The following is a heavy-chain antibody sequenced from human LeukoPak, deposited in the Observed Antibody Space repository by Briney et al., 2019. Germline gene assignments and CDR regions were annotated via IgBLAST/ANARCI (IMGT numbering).Heavy chain of an antibody. D-gene: IGHD6-19*01. J-gene: IGHJ4*02. Sequence: SETLSLTCAVYGGSFSGYYWSWIRQPPGKGLEWIGEINHSGSTNYDPSLKSRVTISVDTSKNQFSPKLSSVTAADTAVYYCARDSSGWFRKGFVYWGQGTLVTVSS. CDR1: GGSFSGYY. CDR3: ARDSSGWFRKGFVY. CDR2: INHSGST. V-gene: IGHV4-34*01.